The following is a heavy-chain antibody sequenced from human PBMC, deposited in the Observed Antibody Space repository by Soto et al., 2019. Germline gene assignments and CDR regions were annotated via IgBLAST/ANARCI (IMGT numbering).Heavy chain of an antibody. CDR2: IDPSDSYT. CDR3: ERQRHATSDPFDY. Sequence: GESLKISCKGSGYSFTSYWISWVRQMPGKGLEWMGRIDPSDSYTNYSPSFQGHVTISADKSISTAYLQWSSLKASDTAMYYCERQRHATSDPFDYWGQGTLVTVSS. CDR1: GYSFTSYW. J-gene: IGHJ4*02. D-gene: IGHD2-2*01. V-gene: IGHV5-10-1*01.